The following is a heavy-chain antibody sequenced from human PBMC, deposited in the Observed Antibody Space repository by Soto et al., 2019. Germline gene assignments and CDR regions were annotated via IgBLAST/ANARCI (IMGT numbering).Heavy chain of an antibody. V-gene: IGHV4-34*01. CDR1: GGSFSGYY. Sequence: SETLSLTCAAYGGSFSGYYWSWIRQPPGKGLEWIGEINHSGSTNYNPSLKSRVTISVDTSKNQFSLKLSSVTAADTAVYYCARGLRIAARPTFDYWGQGTLVTVSS. CDR3: ARGLRIAARPTFDY. J-gene: IGHJ4*02. CDR2: INHSGST. D-gene: IGHD6-6*01.